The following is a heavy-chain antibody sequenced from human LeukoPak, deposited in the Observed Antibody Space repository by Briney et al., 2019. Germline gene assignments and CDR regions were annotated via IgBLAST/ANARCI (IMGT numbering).Heavy chain of an antibody. J-gene: IGHJ4*02. CDR3: LTGGSAVRGVIIIPFAY. Sequence: ASVKVSCKASGYTFTGYYIHWVRQAPGQGLEWMGRINPNSGDTSYAQKIQGRVTVTRDTSISTAFMELSSLTFDDTAVYYCLTGGSAVRGVIIIPFAYWGQGTLVTVSS. D-gene: IGHD3-10*01. CDR2: INPNSGDT. CDR1: GYTFTGYY. V-gene: IGHV1-2*02.